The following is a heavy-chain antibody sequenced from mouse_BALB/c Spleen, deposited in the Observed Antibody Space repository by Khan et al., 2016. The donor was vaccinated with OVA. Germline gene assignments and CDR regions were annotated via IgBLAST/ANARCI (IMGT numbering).Heavy chain of an antibody. CDR2: ISYSGNT. D-gene: IGHD2-3*01. J-gene: IGHJ2*01. V-gene: IGHV3-2*02. Sequence: VELVESGPGLVKPSQSLSLSCTASGYSITSDYAWNLIRQFPGNKLEWMGFISYSGNTKYNPSLKSRISITRDTSKNQFFLQLNSVTIEDTATYYCARVDGGDFDYWGQGTTVTVSS. CDR1: GYSITSDYA. CDR3: ARVDGGDFDY.